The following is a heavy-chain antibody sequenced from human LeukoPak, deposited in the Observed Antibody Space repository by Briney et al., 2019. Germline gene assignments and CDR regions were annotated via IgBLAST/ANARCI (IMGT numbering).Heavy chain of an antibody. CDR1: GYTFTGYY. V-gene: IGHV1-2*02. Sequence: ASVKVSCKASGYTFTGYYMHWVRQAPGQGLEWMGWINSNSGGTNYAQKFQGRVTMTRDTSISTAYMELSRLRSDDTAVYYCARDRRARNAGRWSLDPWGQGTLVTVSS. CDR2: INSNSGGT. CDR3: ARDRRARNAGRWSLDP. J-gene: IGHJ5*02. D-gene: IGHD6-13*01.